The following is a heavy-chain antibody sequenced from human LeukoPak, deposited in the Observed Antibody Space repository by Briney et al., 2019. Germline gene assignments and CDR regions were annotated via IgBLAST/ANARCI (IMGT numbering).Heavy chain of an antibody. CDR2: IYPGDSDT. CDR1: GYSFTNYW. V-gene: IGHV5-51*01. J-gene: IGHJ4*02. Sequence: GESLKISCKSSGYSFTNYWIGWVRQMPGKGLEWMGIIYPGDSDTRYSPSFQGQVTISADKSISTAYLQWSSLKASDTAMYYCARRIEGRWGEFDYWGQGTLDTVSS. CDR3: ARRIEGRWGEFDY. D-gene: IGHD4-23*01.